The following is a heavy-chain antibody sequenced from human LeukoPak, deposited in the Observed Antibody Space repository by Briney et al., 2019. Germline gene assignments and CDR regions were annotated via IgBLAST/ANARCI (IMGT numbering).Heavy chain of an antibody. V-gene: IGHV1-69*05. CDR1: VGIFNNYA. CDR3: ARGGSYYGSGSRVFDY. J-gene: IGHJ4*02. Sequence: SVKVSCKASVGIFNNYAFSWVRQAPGQGLEWMGGILPIFGTPNYAQEFQGRVTITTDESTSTAYMELSSLRSEDTAVYYCARGGSYYGSGSRVFDYWGQGTLVTVSS. D-gene: IGHD3-10*01. CDR2: ILPIFGTP.